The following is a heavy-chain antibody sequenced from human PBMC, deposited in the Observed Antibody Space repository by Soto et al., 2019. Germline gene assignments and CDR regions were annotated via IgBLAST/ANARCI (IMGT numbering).Heavy chain of an antibody. D-gene: IGHD6-19*01. CDR1: GFTFSDYY. CDR2: ISSSGSTI. V-gene: IGHV3-11*01. Sequence: GSLRLSCAASGFTFSDYYMNWIRQAPGKGLEWVSYISSSGSTIYYADSVKGRFTISRDNAKNSLYLQTNRLRAEDTAVYYCVKDGSSGWPYFYDMDVWGQGTTVTVSS. CDR3: VKDGSSGWPYFYDMDV. J-gene: IGHJ6*02.